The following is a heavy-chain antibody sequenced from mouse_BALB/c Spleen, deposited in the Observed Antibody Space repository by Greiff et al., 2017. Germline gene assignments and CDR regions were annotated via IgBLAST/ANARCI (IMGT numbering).Heavy chain of an antibody. J-gene: IGHJ3*01. D-gene: IGHD2-10*01. CDR1: GFTFSSFG. CDR2: ISSGSSTI. Sequence: DVQLVESGGGLVQPGGSRKLSCAASGFTFSSFGMHWVRQAPEKGLEWVAYISSGSSTIYYADTVKGRFTISRDNPKNTLFLQMTSLRSEDTAMYYCASPAYYGNYGWFAYWGQGTLVTVSA. CDR3: ASPAYYGNYGWFAY. V-gene: IGHV5-17*02.